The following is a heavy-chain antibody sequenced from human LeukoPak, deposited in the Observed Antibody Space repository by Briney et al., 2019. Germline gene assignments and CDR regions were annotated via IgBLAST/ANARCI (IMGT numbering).Heavy chain of an antibody. CDR2: IYYSGST. CDR3: ARHSRSGYGDYESAFDI. V-gene: IGHV4-31*03. D-gene: IGHD5-12*01. CDR1: GGSISSGGYY. J-gene: IGHJ3*02. Sequence: SQTLSLTCTVSGGSISSGGYYWSWIRQHPGKGLEWIGYIYYSGSTYYNPPLKSRVTISVHTSKNQFSLKLRSVTAADTAVYYCARHSRSGYGDYESAFDIWGQGTMVTVSS.